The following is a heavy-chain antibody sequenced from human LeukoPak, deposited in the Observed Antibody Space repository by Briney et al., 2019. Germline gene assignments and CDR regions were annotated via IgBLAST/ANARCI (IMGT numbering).Heavy chain of an antibody. D-gene: IGHD6-19*01. CDR1: GYTLTELS. Sequence: ASVKVSCRVSGYTLTELSMHWVRQAPGEGLEWMGGFDPEDGETIYAQKFQGRVTMTEDTSTDTAYMEVSSLRSEDTAVYYCAPSWGSSGWYSWFDPWGQGTLVTVSS. J-gene: IGHJ5*02. V-gene: IGHV1-24*01. CDR2: FDPEDGET. CDR3: APSWGSSGWYSWFDP.